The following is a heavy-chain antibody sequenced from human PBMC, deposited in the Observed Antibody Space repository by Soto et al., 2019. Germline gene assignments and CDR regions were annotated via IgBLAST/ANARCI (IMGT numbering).Heavy chain of an antibody. CDR2: ISSSSTTI. CDR1: GFTFSSYS. Sequence: EVRLVESGGGLVQPGGSLRLSCVGSGFTFSSYSMDWVRQAPGKGLEWISYISSSSTTIHYADSVKGRFTISRDNAKNSLSLQMNSLRDEDTAIYYCVRDAGSWGYWGQGTLVTVSS. D-gene: IGHD3-10*01. J-gene: IGHJ4*02. CDR3: VRDAGSWGY. V-gene: IGHV3-48*02.